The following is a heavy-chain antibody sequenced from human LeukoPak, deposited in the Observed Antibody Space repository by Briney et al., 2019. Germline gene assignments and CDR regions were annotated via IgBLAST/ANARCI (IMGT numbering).Heavy chain of an antibody. CDR3: ASGITIFGVVAWRWFDP. D-gene: IGHD3-3*01. CDR2: IIPIFGTA. CDR1: GGTFSSYA. Sequence: GASVKVSCKASGGTFSSYAISWVRQAPGQGLEWMGGIIPIFGTANYAQKFQGRVTITADESTSTAYMELSSLRSEDTAVYYCASGITIFGVVAWRWFDPWGQGTLVTVSS. V-gene: IGHV1-69*01. J-gene: IGHJ5*02.